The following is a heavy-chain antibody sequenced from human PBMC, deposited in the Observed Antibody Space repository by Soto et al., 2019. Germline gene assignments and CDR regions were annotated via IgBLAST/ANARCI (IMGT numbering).Heavy chain of an antibody. CDR2: ISGSGGNT. CDR1: GFTFIPYA. J-gene: IGHJ6*02. D-gene: IGHD3-16*01. CDR3: AKGLRRLLRTQYYYGLDV. Sequence: GGSLRLSCAASGFTFIPYATTWVRQAPGKGLEWVSSISGSGGNTNYADSVKGRFTVSRDNSKRTLSLQMNSLTEEDTAIYYCAKGLRRLLRTQYYYGLDVWGRGTTVTVSS. V-gene: IGHV3-23*01.